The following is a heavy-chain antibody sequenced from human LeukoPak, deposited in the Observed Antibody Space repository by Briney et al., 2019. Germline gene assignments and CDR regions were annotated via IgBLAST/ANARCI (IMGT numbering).Heavy chain of an antibody. V-gene: IGHV3-74*01. CDR1: GFTFSSYW. D-gene: IGHD6-19*01. CDR3: ARDQEPYSSGRYNAFDI. J-gene: IGHJ3*02. CDR2: INSDGSST. Sequence: PGGSLRLSCAASGFTFSSYWMHWVRQAPGKGLVWVSRINSDGSSTSYADSVKGRFTISRDNAKNTLYLQMNSLRAEDTAVYYCARDQEPYSSGRYNAFDIWGQGTMVTVSS.